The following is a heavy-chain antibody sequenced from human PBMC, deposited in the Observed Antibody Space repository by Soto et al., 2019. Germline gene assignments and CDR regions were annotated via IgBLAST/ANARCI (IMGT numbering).Heavy chain of an antibody. J-gene: IGHJ6*02. V-gene: IGHV1-69*01. D-gene: IGHD3-10*01. CDR3: ARGSNSGYYYGLDV. Sequence: QVQLVQSGVEVKKPGSSVKASCKTPGGTFKSFGITWVRQPPGQGLKWMGGIFPFFGPSHYAQKFQGRVTITADESTSTAYMELSSLRYEDTAVYYCARGSNSGYYYGLDVWGQGTTVTVSS. CDR2: IFPFFGPS. CDR1: GGTFKSFG.